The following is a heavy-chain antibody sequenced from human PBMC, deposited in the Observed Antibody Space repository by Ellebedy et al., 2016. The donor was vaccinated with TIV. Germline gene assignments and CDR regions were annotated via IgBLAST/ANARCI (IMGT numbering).Heavy chain of an antibody. CDR1: GYTLTELS. J-gene: IGHJ4*02. D-gene: IGHD3-22*01. Sequence: AASVKVSCKVSGYTLTELSMHWVRQAPGKGLEWMGGFDPEDGETIYAQKFQGRVTMTEDTSTDTAYMELSSLRSEDTAVYYCATLDYYDSSGPQGDYWGQGTLVTVSS. CDR2: FDPEDGET. CDR3: ATLDYYDSSGPQGDY. V-gene: IGHV1-24*01.